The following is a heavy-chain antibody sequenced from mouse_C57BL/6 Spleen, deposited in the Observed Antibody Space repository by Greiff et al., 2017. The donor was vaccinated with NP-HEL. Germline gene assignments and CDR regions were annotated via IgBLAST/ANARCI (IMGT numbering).Heavy chain of an antibody. V-gene: IGHV14-3*01. J-gene: IGHJ3*01. Sequence: EVQLQQSVAELVRPGASVKLSCTASGFTIKNTYMHWVKQRPEQGLEWIGRIDPANGNTKYAPKFQGKATITADTSSNTAYMQLSSLTSEDTAIYDCAPFITTVVPASFAYWGQGTLVTVSA. CDR3: APFITTVVPASFAY. CDR2: IDPANGNT. D-gene: IGHD1-1*01. CDR1: GFTIKNTY.